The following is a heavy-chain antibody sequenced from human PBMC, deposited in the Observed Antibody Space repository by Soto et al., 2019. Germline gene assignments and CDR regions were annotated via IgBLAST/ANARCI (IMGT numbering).Heavy chain of an antibody. D-gene: IGHD2-15*01. J-gene: IGHJ4*02. V-gene: IGHV4-34*01. CDR3: ARNGGRVVEVAGAYFDY. Sequence: QVQLQQWGAGLLKPSETLSLTCALYGGSFSGYYWSWIRQPPGKGLEWIGEINHSGSTNYNPSLKRRVTMSVDTSKHQFSPKLTSLTAADTAVYYCARNGGRVVEVAGAYFDYWGQGTLVTVSS. CDR2: INHSGST. CDR1: GGSFSGYY.